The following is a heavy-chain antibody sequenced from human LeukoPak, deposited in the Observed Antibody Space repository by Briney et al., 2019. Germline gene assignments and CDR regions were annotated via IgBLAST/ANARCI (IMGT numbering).Heavy chain of an antibody. CDR3: ALVGKY. CDR1: GFTFSSFT. V-gene: IGHV3-21*01. J-gene: IGHJ4*02. CDR2: ISTSSLYI. D-gene: IGHD6-6*01. Sequence: GGSLRLSCAASGFTFSSFTMNWVRQAPGKGLEWVSSISTSSLYIYYADSVKGRFTISRDNARNSLYLQMNSLRAEDTAVYYCALVGKYWGQGTLVTVSS.